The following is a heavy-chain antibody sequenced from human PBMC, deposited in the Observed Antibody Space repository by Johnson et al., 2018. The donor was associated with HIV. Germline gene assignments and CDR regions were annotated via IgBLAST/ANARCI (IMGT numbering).Heavy chain of an antibody. CDR2: ISYDGSDK. J-gene: IGHJ3*02. D-gene: IGHD3-16*01. Sequence: QVQLVEFGGGVVQPGRSLRLSCAASGFTFSSFAIHWVRQAPGKGLEWVAVISYDGSDKYYADSVKGRFTISRDSSKNTLYLQMNSLRAEDTAVYYCARGSRYTYDNDDVHLLHAFDIWGQGTMVTVSS. V-gene: IGHV3-30-3*01. CDR3: ARGSRYTYDNDDVHLLHAFDI. CDR1: GFTFSSFA.